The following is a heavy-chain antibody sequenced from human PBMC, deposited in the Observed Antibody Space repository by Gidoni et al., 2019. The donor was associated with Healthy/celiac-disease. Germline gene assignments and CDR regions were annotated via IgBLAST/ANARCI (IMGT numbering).Heavy chain of an antibody. CDR1: GFTFSSSD. Sequence: EVQLVESGGGLVQPGGSLRLSCAAYGFTFSSSDMHWVRQATGKGLECVSAIVTAGDTYYPGSVKGRFTISRENAKNSLYLQMNSLRAGDTAVYYCARGEVYCSGGSCYSSYYYYMDVWGKGTTVTVSS. J-gene: IGHJ6*03. D-gene: IGHD2-15*01. CDR2: IVTAGDT. V-gene: IGHV3-13*01. CDR3: ARGEVYCSGGSCYSSYYYYMDV.